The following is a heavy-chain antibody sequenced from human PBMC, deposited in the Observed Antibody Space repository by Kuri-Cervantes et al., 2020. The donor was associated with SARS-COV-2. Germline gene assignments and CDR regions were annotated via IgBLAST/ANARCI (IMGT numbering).Heavy chain of an antibody. J-gene: IGHJ4*02. D-gene: IGHD1-1*01. CDR2: ISYDGSNK. CDR1: GFTVSSYA. V-gene: IGHV3-30-3*01. Sequence: GESLKISFAASGFTVSSYAMHWVRQAPGKVPEWVAVISYDGSNKYYADSVKGRFTISRDNSKTTLYLQMNNLSAEDTAVYYCARDCPAGIFDYWGQGTLVTVSS. CDR3: ARDCPAGIFDY.